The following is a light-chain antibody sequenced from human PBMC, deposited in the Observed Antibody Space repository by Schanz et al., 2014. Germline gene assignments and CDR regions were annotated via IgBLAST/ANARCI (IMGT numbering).Light chain of an antibody. Sequence: QSALTQPASVSGSPGQSVTISCTGTGSDVGGYNYVSWYQQHPGKAPKVMISQVTKRPSGVPDRFSGSKSGYTASLTISGLQTDDEADYYCCSFVGSWVFGGGTKLTVL. CDR3: CSFVGSWV. CDR1: GSDVGGYNY. CDR2: QVT. J-gene: IGLJ3*02. V-gene: IGLV2-8*01.